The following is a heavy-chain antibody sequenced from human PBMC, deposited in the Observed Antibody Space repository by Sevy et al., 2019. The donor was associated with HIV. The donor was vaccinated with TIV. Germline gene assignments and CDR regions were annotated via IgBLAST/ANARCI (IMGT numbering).Heavy chain of an antibody. J-gene: IGHJ6*02. D-gene: IGHD2-2*02. CDR1: GGTFSSYA. CDR2: IIPIFGTA. V-gene: IGHV1-69*13. Sequence: ASVKVSCKASGGTFSSYAISWVRQAPGQGLEWMGGIIPIFGTANYAQKFQGRVTITADESTSTAYMERSSLRSEDTAVYYCARARYQLLYTGGGGWRNYYYYGMDVWGQGTTVTVSS. CDR3: ARARYQLLYTGGGGWRNYYYYGMDV.